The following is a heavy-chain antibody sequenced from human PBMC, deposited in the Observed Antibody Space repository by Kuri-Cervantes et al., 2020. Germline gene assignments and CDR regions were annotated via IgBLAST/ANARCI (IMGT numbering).Heavy chain of an antibody. CDR1: GGSISSSSYY. CDR2: IYYSGST. CDR3: ARNAWGGMDV. Sequence: SETLSLTCTVSGGSISSSSYYWGWIRQPPGKGLEWIGSIYYSGSTYYNPSLKSRVTISVDTSKNQFSLKLSSVTAADTAVYYCARNAWGGMDVWGQGTTVTVSS. V-gene: IGHV4-39*01. J-gene: IGHJ6*02. D-gene: IGHD7-27*01.